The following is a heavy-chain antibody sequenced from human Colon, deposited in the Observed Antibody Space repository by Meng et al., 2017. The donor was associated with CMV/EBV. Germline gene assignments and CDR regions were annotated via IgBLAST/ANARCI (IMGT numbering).Heavy chain of an antibody. J-gene: IGHJ4*02. D-gene: IGHD5-12*01. CDR1: GFSFSSYS. Sequence: GESLKISCAASGFSFSSYSMRWARQAPGKGLEWVANINQDGSEKYYLDSVKGRFTISRDNAKNSLYLQMNSLTAEDTAVYYCAREKAQWLRGYYFDHWGQGTLVTVSS. CDR3: AREKAQWLRGYYFDH. CDR2: INQDGSEK. V-gene: IGHV3-7*01.